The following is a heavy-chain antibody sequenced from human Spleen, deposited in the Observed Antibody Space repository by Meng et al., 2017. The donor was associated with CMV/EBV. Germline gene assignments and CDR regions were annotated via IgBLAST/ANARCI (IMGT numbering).Heavy chain of an antibody. Sequence: GESLKISCTASGFTFSTYGMHWVRQSPGKGLEWVAFIDFDGRNKYSAGALKGRFTISRDNSKSTLYLQMNSLRAEDTAVYYCAKDLGDGYGADYWGQGALVTVSS. CDR1: GFTFSTYG. J-gene: IGHJ4*02. V-gene: IGHV3-30*02. CDR2: IDFDGRNK. D-gene: IGHD5-24*01. CDR3: AKDLGDGYGADY.